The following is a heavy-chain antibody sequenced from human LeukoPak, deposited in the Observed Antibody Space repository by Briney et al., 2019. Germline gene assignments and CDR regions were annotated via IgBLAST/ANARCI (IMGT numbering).Heavy chain of an antibody. CDR3: ARPNSIAAAGSAFDI. V-gene: IGHV1-2*02. D-gene: IGHD6-13*01. J-gene: IGHJ3*02. Sequence: ASVKVSCKASGYTFTGYYMHWVRQAPGQGVEWMGWINPNSGGTNYAQKFQGRVTMTRDTSISTAYMELSRLRSDDTAVYYCARPNSIAAAGSAFDIWGQGTMVTVSS. CDR2: INPNSGGT. CDR1: GYTFTGYY.